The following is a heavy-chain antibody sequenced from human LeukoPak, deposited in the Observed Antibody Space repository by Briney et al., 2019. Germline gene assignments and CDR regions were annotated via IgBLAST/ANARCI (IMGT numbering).Heavy chain of an antibody. V-gene: IGHV5-51*01. CDR3: ARPGRERWPTRPPYYFDY. D-gene: IGHD5-24*01. CDR2: IYPGDSDT. J-gene: IGHJ4*02. Sequence: GESLKISCKGSGYSFTSYWIGWVRQMPGKGLEWMGIIYPGDSDTRYSPSFQGQVTISADKSISTAYLQWSSLKASDTAMYYCARPGRERWPTRPPYYFDYWGQGTLVTVSS. CDR1: GYSFTSYW.